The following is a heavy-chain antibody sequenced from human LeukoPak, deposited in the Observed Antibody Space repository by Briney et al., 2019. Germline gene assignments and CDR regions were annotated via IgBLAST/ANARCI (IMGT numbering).Heavy chain of an antibody. CDR2: IKSKTDGGTT. D-gene: IGHD3-22*01. CDR1: GFTFSNAW. CDR3: TTVDYDSSGYVFY. V-gene: IGHV3-15*01. J-gene: IGHJ4*02. Sequence: GGSLRLSCAASGFTFSNAWMSWVRQAPGKGLEWVGRIKSKTDGGTTDYAAPVKGRFTISRGDSKNTLYLQMNSLKTEDTAVYYCTTVDYDSSGYVFYWGQGTLVTVSS.